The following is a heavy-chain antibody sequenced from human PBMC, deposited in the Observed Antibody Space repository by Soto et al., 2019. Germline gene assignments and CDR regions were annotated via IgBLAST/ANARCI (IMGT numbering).Heavy chain of an antibody. CDR2: IWYDGSNK. D-gene: IGHD5-18*01. CDR1: GFTFSSYG. V-gene: IGHV3-33*01. CDR3: ARDPTKIQRRFDY. J-gene: IGHJ4*02. Sequence: GGSLRLSCAASGFTFSSYGMHWVRQAPGKGLEWVAVIWYDGSNKYYADSVKGRFTISRDNSKNTLYLQMNSLRAEDTAVYYCARDPTKIQRRFDYWGQGTVVTVSS.